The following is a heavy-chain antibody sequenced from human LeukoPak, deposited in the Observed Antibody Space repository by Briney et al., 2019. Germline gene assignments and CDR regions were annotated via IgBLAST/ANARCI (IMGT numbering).Heavy chain of an antibody. CDR1: GGSISSSSYY. Sequence: SQTLSLTCTVSGGSISSSSYYWAWVRQPPGKGLEWIGSIYYSGTTFYNPSLKSRVTISVDTSKNQFFLKLSSVTAADTAVYYCARRDIVATISTWGQGTLVTVSS. D-gene: IGHD5-12*01. CDR2: IYYSGTT. CDR3: ARRDIVATIST. V-gene: IGHV4-39*01. J-gene: IGHJ4*02.